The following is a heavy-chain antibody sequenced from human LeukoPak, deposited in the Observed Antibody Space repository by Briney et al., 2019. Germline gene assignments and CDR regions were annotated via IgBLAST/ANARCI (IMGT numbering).Heavy chain of an antibody. Sequence: PGGSQRLSCAASGFTFSSYAMSWVRQAPGKGLDWVGRIRSKTDGGTADHAASVRGRFTISRDDSKNMLYLQMNSLKTEDTAVYYCSTWTDLYDYWGQGTLVTVSS. D-gene: IGHD3/OR15-3a*01. CDR3: STWTDLYDY. J-gene: IGHJ4*02. CDR1: GFTFSSYA. V-gene: IGHV3-15*01. CDR2: IRSKTDGGTA.